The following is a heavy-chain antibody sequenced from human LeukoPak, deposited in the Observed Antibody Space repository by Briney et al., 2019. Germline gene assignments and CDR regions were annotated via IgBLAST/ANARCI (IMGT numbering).Heavy chain of an antibody. D-gene: IGHD1-26*01. V-gene: IGHV4-39*07. Sequence: SETLSLTCTVSGGSISSTSYYWGWIRQPPGKGLEWIGSIYYSGSTYYNPSLQSRVTISVDTSKNQFSLKLNSVTAADTAVYYCARETIVGATRGLFDYWGQGTLVTVSS. CDR2: IYYSGST. CDR1: GGSISSTSYY. J-gene: IGHJ4*02. CDR3: ARETIVGATRGLFDY.